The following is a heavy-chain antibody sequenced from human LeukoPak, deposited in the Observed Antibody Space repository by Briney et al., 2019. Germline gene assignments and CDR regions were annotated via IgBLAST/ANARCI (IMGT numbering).Heavy chain of an antibody. V-gene: IGHV3-30*04. CDR3: ARDEGGTTLDY. J-gene: IGHJ4*02. D-gene: IGHD1-1*01. CDR2: ISYDGSNK. CDR1: GFTFSSYA. Sequence: PGRTLRLSCAASGFTFSSYAMHWVRQAPGKGLERGAVISYDGSNKYYADSVKGRFTISRDNSKNTLYLQMSSLRAEDTAVYYCARDEGGTTLDYWGQGTLVTVSS.